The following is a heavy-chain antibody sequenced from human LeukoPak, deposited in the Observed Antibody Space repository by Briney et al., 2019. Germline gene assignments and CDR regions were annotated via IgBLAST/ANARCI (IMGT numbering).Heavy chain of an antibody. CDR1: GFTFSSYG. Sequence: GGSLRLSCAASGFTFSSYGMTWVRQAPGKGLEWVSRIHPDGSSTIYADSVKGRFTISRDNAKNTLYLQMNSLRAEDTAVYYCVSYVDTVRYDALDIWGQGTMVTVSS. CDR2: IHPDGSST. J-gene: IGHJ3*02. V-gene: IGHV3-74*01. CDR3: VSYVDTVRYDALDI. D-gene: IGHD5-18*01.